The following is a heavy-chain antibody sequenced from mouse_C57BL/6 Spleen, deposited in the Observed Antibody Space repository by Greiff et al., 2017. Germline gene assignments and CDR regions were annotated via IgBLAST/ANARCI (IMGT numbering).Heavy chain of an antibody. Sequence: DVKLVESGGDLVKPGGSLKLSCAASGFTFSSYGMSWVRQTPDKRLEWVATISSGGSYTYYPDSVKGRFTISRDNAKNTLYLQMSSLKSEDTAMYYCERLSDDYEESAMDYWGQGTSVTVSS. D-gene: IGHD2-4*01. CDR1: GFTFSSYG. CDR2: ISSGGSYT. V-gene: IGHV5-6*02. CDR3: ERLSDDYEESAMDY. J-gene: IGHJ4*01.